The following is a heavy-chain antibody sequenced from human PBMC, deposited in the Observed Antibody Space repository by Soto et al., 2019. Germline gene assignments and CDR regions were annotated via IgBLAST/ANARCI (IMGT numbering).Heavy chain of an antibody. D-gene: IGHD4-17*01. V-gene: IGHV3-9*01. CDR3: VKDALTTVAYYFDY. CDR2: ISRDSRSI. J-gene: IGHJ4*02. Sequence: SLRLSCEVSGFRFDDYGMHWVRQAPGKGLEWVAGISRDSRSISYGASMKGRFTISRDNAKNSLYLQLNSLRADDTAFYYCVKDALTTVAYYFDYWGQGALVTVSS. CDR1: GFRFDDYG.